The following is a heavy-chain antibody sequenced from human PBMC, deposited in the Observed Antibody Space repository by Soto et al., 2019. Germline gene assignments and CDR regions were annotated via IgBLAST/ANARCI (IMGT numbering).Heavy chain of an antibody. V-gene: IGHV4-30-2*01. J-gene: IGHJ4*02. CDR3: ARVGRLRPRFTDY. Sequence: SDPLSLTCAVPGGSISSGGYSWSCIRLPPGKGLEWIGYMYHSGSTYYNSSLKSRVTISIDMSKNQLSLKLSSVTAPDTAVYNFARVGRLRPRFTDYPGQG. CDR2: MYHSGST. D-gene: IGHD5-12*01. CDR1: GGSISSGGYS.